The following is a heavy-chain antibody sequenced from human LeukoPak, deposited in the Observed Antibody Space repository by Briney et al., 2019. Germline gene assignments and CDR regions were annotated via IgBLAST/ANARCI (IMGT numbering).Heavy chain of an antibody. J-gene: IGHJ4*02. CDR2: ISSNGGST. Sequence: GGSLRLSCAASGFTFSSYAMYWVRQAPGKGLEYVSGISSNGGSTYYANSVKGRFTISRDNSKNTLYLQMNSLRAEDTAVYYCANHHGYNKVPYDYWGQGTLVTVSS. V-gene: IGHV3-64*01. CDR1: GFTFSSYA. D-gene: IGHD5-24*01. CDR3: ANHHGYNKVPYDY.